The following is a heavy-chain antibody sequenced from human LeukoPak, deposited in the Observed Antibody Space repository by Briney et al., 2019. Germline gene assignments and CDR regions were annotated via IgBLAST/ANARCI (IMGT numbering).Heavy chain of an antibody. CDR3: ARDTPIFGAKNWFDP. J-gene: IGHJ5*02. CDR1: GGSISSYY. CDR2: IYYSGST. Sequence: PSETLSLTCTVSGGSISSYYWSWIRQPPGKGLEWIGYIYYSGSTNYNPSLKSRVTISVDTSKNQFSLKLSSVTAADTAVYYCARDTPIFGAKNWFDPWGQGTLVTVSS. V-gene: IGHV4-59*12. D-gene: IGHD3-3*01.